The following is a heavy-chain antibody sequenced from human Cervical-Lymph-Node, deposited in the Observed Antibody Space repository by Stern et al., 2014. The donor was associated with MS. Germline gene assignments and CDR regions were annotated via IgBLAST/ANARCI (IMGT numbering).Heavy chain of an antibody. CDR2: IDYSGST. CDR3: ERALRNAYTWFDP. V-gene: IGHV4-59*01. CDR1: GGSIYNYY. Sequence: QLQLQESGPGLVKPSETLSITCTVSGGSIYNYYWTWIRQPPGKGLEWIGHIDYSGSTNYNPSLESRVTMSVDSSKNEFSLILTSVTAADTAVYYCERALRNAYTWFDPWGQGTLVTVSS. D-gene: IGHD2-2*01. J-gene: IGHJ5*01.